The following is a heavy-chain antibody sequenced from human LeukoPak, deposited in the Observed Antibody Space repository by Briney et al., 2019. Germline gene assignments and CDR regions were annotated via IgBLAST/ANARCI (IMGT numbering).Heavy chain of an antibody. CDR3: ARAPPYYYESTGYFRGCCYFDY. V-gene: IGHV3-7*01. CDR2: IKEVGRET. D-gene: IGHD3-22*01. Sequence: TGGSLRLSCVASGFTFRRYWLSWVRQAPGKGLEWVAHIKEVGRETHSVDSVKGRFTNSRDNAKNSLYFQLDSLRAEDTAVYYCARAPPYYYESTGYFRGCCYFDYWGQGTLVTVSS. J-gene: IGHJ4*02. CDR1: GFTFRRYW.